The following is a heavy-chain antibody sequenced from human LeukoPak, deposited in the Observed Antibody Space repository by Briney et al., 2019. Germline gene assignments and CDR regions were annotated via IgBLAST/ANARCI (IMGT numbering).Heavy chain of an antibody. CDR1: GFAFNKFT. D-gene: IGHD6-19*01. Sequence: GGSLRLSCGASGFAFNKFTMSWVRQAPGKGLEWVSSLSSSGAGASYADSVRGRFTISRDNSKNTLYLQMNSLRAEDTAVYYCARDGIAVAGTPMKAFDIWGQGTMVTVSS. CDR2: LSSSGAGA. V-gene: IGHV3-23*01. CDR3: ARDGIAVAGTPMKAFDI. J-gene: IGHJ3*02.